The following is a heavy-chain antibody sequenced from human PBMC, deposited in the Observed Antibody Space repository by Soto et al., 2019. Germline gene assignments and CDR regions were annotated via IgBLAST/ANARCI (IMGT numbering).Heavy chain of an antibody. CDR3: AAAEDSSSSLFSA. V-gene: IGHV1-58*01. Sequence: RGQRLEWIGWTVVGSGNTNYAQKFQERVTITRDMSTSTAYMELSSLRSEDTSVYYCAAAEDSSSSLFSAWGQGTPVSVSS. D-gene: IGHD6-6*01. CDR2: TVVGSGNT. J-gene: IGHJ4*02.